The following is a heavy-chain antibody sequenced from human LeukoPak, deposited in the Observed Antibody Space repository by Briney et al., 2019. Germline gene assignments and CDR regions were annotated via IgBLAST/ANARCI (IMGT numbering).Heavy chain of an antibody. CDR2: IYNSGNT. CDR3: ARETRRDGYTFFDY. CDR1: GGSITVSGGSITTYY. J-gene: IGHJ4*02. V-gene: IGHV4-61*08. Sequence: SETLSLTCSVSGGSITVSGGSITTYYWSWIRQPPGKGLEWIGNIYNSGNTNYNPSLKCRVTTSVDTSKNQFSLKLSSVTAADTAVYYCARETRRDGYTFFDYWGQGTLVTVSS. D-gene: IGHD5-24*01.